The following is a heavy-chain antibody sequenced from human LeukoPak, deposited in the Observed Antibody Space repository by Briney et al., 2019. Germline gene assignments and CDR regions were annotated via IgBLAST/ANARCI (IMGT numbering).Heavy chain of an antibody. CDR2: IYYSGST. Sequence: SETLSLTCAVSGGSISSNSYYWGWIRQPPGKGLEWIGSIYYSGSTNYDPSLKSRVTISVDTSKNQFSLKLSSVTAADTAVYYCARRFRGHFAMVRGAGSLWFDPWGQGTLVTVSS. D-gene: IGHD3-10*01. V-gene: IGHV4-39*07. CDR3: ARRFRGHFAMVRGAGSLWFDP. CDR1: GGSISSNSYY. J-gene: IGHJ5*02.